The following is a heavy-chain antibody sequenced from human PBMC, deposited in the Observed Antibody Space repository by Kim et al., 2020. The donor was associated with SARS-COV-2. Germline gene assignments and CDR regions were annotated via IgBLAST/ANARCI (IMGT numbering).Heavy chain of an antibody. J-gene: IGHJ6*02. Sequence: ASVKVSCKASGYTFTSYGISWVRQAPGQGLEWMGWISAYNGNTNYAQKLQGRVTMTTDTSTSTAYMELRSLRSDDTAVYYCARAKVLWFRELSNYYYYYYGMDVWGQGTTVTVSS. CDR3: ARAKVLWFRELSNYYYYYYGMDV. CDR2: ISAYNGNT. CDR1: GYTFTSYG. V-gene: IGHV1-18*01. D-gene: IGHD3-10*01.